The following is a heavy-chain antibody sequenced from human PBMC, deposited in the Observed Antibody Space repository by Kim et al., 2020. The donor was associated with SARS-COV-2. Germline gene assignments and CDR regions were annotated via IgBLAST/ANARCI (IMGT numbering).Heavy chain of an antibody. CDR2: ITHNGSTN. D-gene: IGHD2-2*01. CDR1: GWTFSGYY. Sequence: GGTLTLTCAVYGWTFSGYYLRWIRQPPGKGLEWVAEITHNGSTNYYSSSVRRRSTLARKNTKQMPLLQRNVLTADTTADYCSTKGHSFGWVVSNYYYGM. V-gene: IGHV3-30-3*01. J-gene: IGHJ6*01. CDR3: STKGHSFGWVVSNYYYGM.